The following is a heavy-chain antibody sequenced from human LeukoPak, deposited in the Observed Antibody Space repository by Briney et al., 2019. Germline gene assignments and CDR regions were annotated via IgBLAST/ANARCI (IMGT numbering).Heavy chain of an antibody. CDR1: GGSFSGYY. J-gene: IGHJ4*02. CDR2: INHSGST. Sequence: SETLSLTCAVYGGSFSGYYWSWIRQPPGKGLEWIGEINHSGSTNYNPSLKSRVTISVDTSKNQFSLKLSSVTAADTAVYYCARLEYSYGYYWGQGTLVTVSS. D-gene: IGHD5-18*01. CDR3: ARLEYSYGYY. V-gene: IGHV4-34*01.